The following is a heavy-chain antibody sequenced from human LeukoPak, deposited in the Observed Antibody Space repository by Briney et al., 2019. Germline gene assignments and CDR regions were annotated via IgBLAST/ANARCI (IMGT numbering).Heavy chain of an antibody. J-gene: IGHJ1*01. V-gene: IGHV4-34*01. CDR2: INHSGST. CDR3: ARPYCSGGSCYSVLQH. CDR1: GGSFSGYY. Sequence: SETLSLTCAVYGGSFSGYYWSWIRQPPGKGLEWIGEINHSGSTDYNPSLKSRVTISVDTSKNQFSLKLSSVTAADTAVYYCARPYCSGGSCYSVLQHWGQGTLVTVSS. D-gene: IGHD2-15*01.